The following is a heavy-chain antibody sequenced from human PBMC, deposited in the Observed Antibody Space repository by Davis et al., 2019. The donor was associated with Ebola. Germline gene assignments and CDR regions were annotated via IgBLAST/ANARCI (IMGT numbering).Heavy chain of an antibody. CDR3: ARDAAATFGMDV. CDR1: GDSVSSNSAS. V-gene: IGHV6-1*01. Sequence: SQTFSLTCATSGDSVSSNSASWNWIRQSPSRGLEWLGRTYYRSKWYTDHAVSVKSRMTINPDTSKNQFSLQLNSVTPEDTAVYYCARDAAATFGMDVWGQGTTVTVSS. CDR2: TYYRSKWYT. J-gene: IGHJ6*02. D-gene: IGHD2-15*01.